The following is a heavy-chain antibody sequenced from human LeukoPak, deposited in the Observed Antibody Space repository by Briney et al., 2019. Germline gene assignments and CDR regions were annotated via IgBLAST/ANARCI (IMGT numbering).Heavy chain of an antibody. CDR2: IRYSGNS. J-gene: IGHJ5*02. CDR3: ARSPIIGGDNYVILYDP. Sequence: PSETLSLTCTVSGGSISPYYWSWIRQPPGKGLEWIGYIRYSGNSSYNPSLESRVTISIDTSKNQFSLRLSSVTAADTAIYYCARSPIIGGDNYVILYDPWGQGALVTVSS. V-gene: IGHV4-59*08. D-gene: IGHD5-24*01. CDR1: GGSISPYY.